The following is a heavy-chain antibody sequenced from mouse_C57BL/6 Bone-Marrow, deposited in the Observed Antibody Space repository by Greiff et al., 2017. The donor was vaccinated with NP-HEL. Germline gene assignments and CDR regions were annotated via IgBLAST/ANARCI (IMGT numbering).Heavy chain of an antibody. V-gene: IGHV6-3*01. D-gene: IGHD2-1*01. CDR3: TGDHLPPYYFDY. Sequence: EVKLVESGGGLVQPGGSMKLSCVASGFTFSNYWMNWVRQSPEKGLEWVAQIRLKSDNYATHYAESVKGRFTISRDDSKSSVYLQMNNLRAEDTGIYYCTGDHLPPYYFDYWGQGTTLTVSS. CDR2: IRLKSDNYAT. CDR1: GFTFSNYW. J-gene: IGHJ2*01.